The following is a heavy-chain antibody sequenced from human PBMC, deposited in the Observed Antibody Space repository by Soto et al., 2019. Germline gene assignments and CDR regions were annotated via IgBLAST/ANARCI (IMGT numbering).Heavy chain of an antibody. CDR1: GFTFSSYA. CDR2: ISGSGGST. D-gene: IGHD3-3*01. V-gene: IGHV3-23*01. Sequence: GGSLRLSCAASGFTFSSYAMSWVRQAPGKGLEWVSAISGSGGSTYYADSVKGRFTISRDNSKNTLYLQMNSLRAEDTAVYYCANPLPLGGYDFWSGYQSDYWGQGTLVTVSS. CDR3: ANPLPLGGYDFWSGYQSDY. J-gene: IGHJ4*02.